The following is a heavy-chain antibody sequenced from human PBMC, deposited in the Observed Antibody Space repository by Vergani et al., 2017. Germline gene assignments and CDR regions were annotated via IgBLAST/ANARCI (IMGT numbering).Heavy chain of an antibody. Sequence: QVQLVESGGGVVQPGRSLKLSCAASGFNFSSYGMHWVRQAPGKGLEWVAVISYDGSNKYYADSVKGRFTISRDNSKNTLYLQMNSLRAEDTAVYYCAKGGFHSSSPPDYYYMDVWGKGTTVTVSS. CDR3: AKGGFHSSSPPDYYYMDV. D-gene: IGHD6-6*01. CDR2: ISYDGSNK. V-gene: IGHV3-30*18. J-gene: IGHJ6*03. CDR1: GFNFSSYG.